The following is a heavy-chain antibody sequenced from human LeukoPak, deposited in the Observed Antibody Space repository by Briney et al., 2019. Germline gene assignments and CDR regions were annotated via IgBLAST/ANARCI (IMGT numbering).Heavy chain of an antibody. J-gene: IGHJ3*02. Sequence: SQTLSLTCAISGDSVSSYSAAWSWIRQSPSRVLEWLGRTYYRSNWYNDYAVSVKSRITINPDTSKNQFSLQLTSVTPEDTAVYYCARSGGHDAFDIWGQGTMVTVSS. CDR1: GDSVSSYSAA. CDR2: TYYRSNWYN. CDR3: ARSGGHDAFDI. D-gene: IGHD4-23*01. V-gene: IGHV6-1*01.